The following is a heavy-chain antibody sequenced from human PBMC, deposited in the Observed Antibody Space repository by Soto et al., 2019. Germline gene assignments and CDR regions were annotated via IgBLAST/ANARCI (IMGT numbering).Heavy chain of an antibody. CDR1: GFTFSSHG. D-gene: IGHD3-9*01. V-gene: IGHV3-33*01. CDR3: ARVSGGDWYRLDH. J-gene: IGHJ4*02. CDR2: IWYDGSNE. Sequence: GGSLRLSCAASGFTFSSHGMHWVRQAPGKGLEWVAVIWYDGSNEYYADSVKGRFCISRDDSKNTLFLQMNSLRVDDTAVYYCARVSGGDWYRLDHWGQGTPVTVSS.